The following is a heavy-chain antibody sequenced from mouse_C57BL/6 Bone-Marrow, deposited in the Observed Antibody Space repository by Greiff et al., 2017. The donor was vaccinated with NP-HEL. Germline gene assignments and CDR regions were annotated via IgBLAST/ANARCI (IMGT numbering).Heavy chain of an antibody. CDR1: GFNIKNTY. V-gene: IGHV14-3*01. D-gene: IGHD2-4*01. CDR3: ARYYDYDDAWFAC. CDR2: IDPSNGNT. J-gene: IGHJ3*01. Sequence: VQLQQSVAELVRPGASVKLSCTASGFNIKNTYMHWVKQRPEQGLEWIGRIDPSNGNTKYAPKFQGKSTITADTSSDTVYLRRSSLTSEDTSIYYCARYYDYDDAWFACWGQGPLVTVSA.